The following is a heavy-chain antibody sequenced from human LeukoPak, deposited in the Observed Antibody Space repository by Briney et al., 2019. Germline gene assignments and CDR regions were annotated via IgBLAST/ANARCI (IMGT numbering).Heavy chain of an antibody. Sequence: GGSLRLSCVASGYSFSDSSVHWVRQSSGRGLEWVGLIDKKDNLYAIAYAESVKGRFTISRDDSRDTAFLHMDSLKTEDTALYFCTRDRGTYNWFDPWGQGTLVTVSS. CDR2: IDKKDNLYAI. J-gene: IGHJ5*02. CDR3: TRDRGTYNWFDP. CDR1: GYSFSDSS. V-gene: IGHV3-73*01. D-gene: IGHD2-15*01.